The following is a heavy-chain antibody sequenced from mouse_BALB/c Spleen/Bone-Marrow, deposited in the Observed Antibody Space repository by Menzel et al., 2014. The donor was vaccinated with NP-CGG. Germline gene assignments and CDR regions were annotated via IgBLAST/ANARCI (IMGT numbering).Heavy chain of an antibody. V-gene: IGHV14-3*02. D-gene: IGHD1-1*01. J-gene: IGHJ3*01. CDR1: GFNIKDTY. CDR3: AMYYYGSSLFAY. CDR2: IDPANGDT. Sequence: EVQLVESGAELVKPGASVKLSCTASGFNIKDTYMHWVKQRPEQGLEWIGRIDPANGDTKYDPKFQGKATITADTSSNTAYLQLSSLTSEATAVYYCAMYYYGSSLFAYWGQGTLVTVSA.